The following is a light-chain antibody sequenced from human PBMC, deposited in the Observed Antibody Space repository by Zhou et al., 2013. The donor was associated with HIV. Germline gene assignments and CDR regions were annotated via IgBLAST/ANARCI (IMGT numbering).Light chain of an antibody. CDR3: QQYANSPKPT. Sequence: EIVLTQSPGTLSLSPGERATLSCRASQTISANYVAWYQQKPGQAPRLLVYGASTRATGIPDRFTGSGSGTDFTLTFTTLGPEDFAVYYCQQYANSPKPTFGQGTQVEIK. J-gene: IGKJ2*01. CDR2: GAS. CDR1: QTISANY. V-gene: IGKV3-20*01.